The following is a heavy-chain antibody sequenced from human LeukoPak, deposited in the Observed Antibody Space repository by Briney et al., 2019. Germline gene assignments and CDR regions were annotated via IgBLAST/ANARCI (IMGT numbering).Heavy chain of an antibody. J-gene: IGHJ4*02. Sequence: SSETLSLTCAVYGGSFSGYYWSWIRQPPGKGLEWIGEINHSGSTNYNPSLKSRVTISINTSKSQFSLKLSSVTAADTAVYYCARGRYCSSTSCYFDYWGQGTLVTVSS. CDR3: ARGRYCSSTSCYFDY. V-gene: IGHV4-34*01. CDR2: INHSGST. CDR1: GGSFSGYY. D-gene: IGHD2-2*01.